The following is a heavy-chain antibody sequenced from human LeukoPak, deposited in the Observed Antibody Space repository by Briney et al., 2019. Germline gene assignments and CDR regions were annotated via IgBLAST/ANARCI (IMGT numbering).Heavy chain of an antibody. CDR1: GGSISSYY. D-gene: IGHD5-18*01. Sequence: KPSETLSLTCTVSGGSISSYYWSWVRQPPGKGLEWIGEIYHSGSTNYNPSLKSRVTISVDKSKNQFSLKLSSVTAADTAVYYCARGVQLWTIFDYWGQGTLVTVSS. CDR2: IYHSGST. J-gene: IGHJ4*02. CDR3: ARGVQLWTIFDY. V-gene: IGHV4-4*02.